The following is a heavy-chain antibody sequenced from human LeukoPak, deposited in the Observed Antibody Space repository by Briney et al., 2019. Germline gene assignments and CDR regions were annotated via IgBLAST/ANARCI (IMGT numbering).Heavy chain of an antibody. Sequence: PGGSLRLSCAASGFTFSSYSMNWVRQAPGKGLEWVAVISYDGSNKYYADSVKGRFTISRDNSKNTLYLQMNSLRAEDTAVYYCAKDGSVLYGGNSDPIYYYYYMDVWGKGTTVTVSS. J-gene: IGHJ6*03. CDR2: ISYDGSNK. CDR1: GFTFSSYS. D-gene: IGHD4-23*01. V-gene: IGHV3-30*18. CDR3: AKDGSVLYGGNSDPIYYYYYMDV.